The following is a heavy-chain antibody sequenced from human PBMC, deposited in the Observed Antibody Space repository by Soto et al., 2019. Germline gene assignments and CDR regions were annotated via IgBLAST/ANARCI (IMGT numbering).Heavy chain of an antibody. D-gene: IGHD6-19*01. V-gene: IGHV3-15*01. J-gene: IGHJ2*01. Sequence: EVQLVESGGGLVKPGGSLRLSCAASGFTFSNAWMSWVRQAPGKGLEWVGRIKSKTDGGTTDYAAPVKGRFTISRDDSKNTLYLQMNSLKTEDTAVYYCTTDRRAVAGTYWYFDLWGRGTLVTVSS. CDR3: TTDRRAVAGTYWYFDL. CDR1: GFTFSNAW. CDR2: IKSKTDGGTT.